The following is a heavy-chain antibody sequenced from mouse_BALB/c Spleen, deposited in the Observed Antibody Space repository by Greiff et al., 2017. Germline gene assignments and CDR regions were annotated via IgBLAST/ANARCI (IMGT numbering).Heavy chain of an antibody. CDR1: GFTFSSYG. CDR2: INSNGGST. J-gene: IGHJ3*01. CDR3: ARDQNYRYDGFAH. Sequence: EVKLVESGGGLVQPGGSLKLSCAASGFTFSSYGMSWVRQTPDKRLELVATINSNGGSTYYPDSVKGRFTISRDNAKNTLYLQMSSLKSEDTAMYYCARDQNYRYDGFAHWGQGTLVTVSA. D-gene: IGHD2-14*01. V-gene: IGHV5-6-3*01.